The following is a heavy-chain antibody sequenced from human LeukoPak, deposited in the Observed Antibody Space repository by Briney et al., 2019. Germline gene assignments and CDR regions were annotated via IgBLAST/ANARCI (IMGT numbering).Heavy chain of an antibody. Sequence: PSETLSLTCAVSGGSISSSNWWSWVRQPPGKGLEWIGSIYYSGSTYYNPSLKSRVTISVDTSKNQFSLKLSSVTAADTAVYYCARAWLEWLFADYYYMDVWGKGTTVTVSS. V-gene: IGHV4-4*02. CDR1: GGSISSSNW. CDR3: ARAWLEWLFADYYYMDV. J-gene: IGHJ6*03. CDR2: IYYSGST. D-gene: IGHD3-3*01.